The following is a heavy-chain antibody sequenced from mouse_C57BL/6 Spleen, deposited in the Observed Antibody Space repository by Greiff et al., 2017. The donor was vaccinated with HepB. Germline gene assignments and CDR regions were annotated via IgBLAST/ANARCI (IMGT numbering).Heavy chain of an antibody. J-gene: IGHJ4*01. CDR1: GYSITSGYY. CDR3: ARDTTAQATYAMDY. V-gene: IGHV3-6*01. D-gene: IGHD3-2*02. CDR2: ISYDGSN. Sequence: EVKLQESGPGLVKPSQSLSLTCSVTGYSITSGYYWNWIRQFPGNKLEWMGYISYDGSNNYNPSLKNRISITRDTSKNQFFLKLNSVTTEDTATYYCARDTTAQATYAMDYWGQGTSVTVSS.